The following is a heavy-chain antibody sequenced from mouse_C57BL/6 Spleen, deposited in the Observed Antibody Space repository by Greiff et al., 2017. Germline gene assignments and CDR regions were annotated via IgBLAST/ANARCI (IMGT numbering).Heavy chain of an antibody. CDR1: GYTFTSYW. V-gene: IGHV1-55*01. CDR2: IYPGSGST. D-gene: IGHD2-4*01. J-gene: IGHJ4*01. Sequence: QVQLQQSGAELARPGASVKLSCKASGYTFTSYWITWVKQRPGQGLEWIGDIYPGSGSTNYNEKFKSKATLTVDTSSSTAYMQLSSLTSEDSAVYYCARRGIYYEAMDYWGQGTSVTVSS. CDR3: ARRGIYYEAMDY.